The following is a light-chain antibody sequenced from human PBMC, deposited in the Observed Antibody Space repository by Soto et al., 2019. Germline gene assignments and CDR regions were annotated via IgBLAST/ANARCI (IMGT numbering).Light chain of an antibody. CDR1: SSDVGGYNS. V-gene: IGLV2-8*01. Sequence: QSAMTQPPSASGSPGQSVTVSCTGTSSDVGGYNSVSWYQQHPGKAPKLIIYEVNKRPSGVPNRFSGSKSGNTASLTVSGIQVEDEADYYCNSYAGSSVFGGGTKVTVL. CDR2: EVN. J-gene: IGLJ2*01. CDR3: NSYAGSSV.